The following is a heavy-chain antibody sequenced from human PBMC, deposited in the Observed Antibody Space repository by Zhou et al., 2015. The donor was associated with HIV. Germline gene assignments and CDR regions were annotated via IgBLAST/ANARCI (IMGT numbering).Heavy chain of an antibody. V-gene: IGHV1-69*02. CDR3: ASYIDPGMTTVTKGKALIFDY. CDR1: GGTFSSYT. J-gene: IGHJ4*02. Sequence: QVQLVQSGAEVKKPGSSVKVSCKASGGTFSSYTISWVRQAPGQGLEWMGRIIPILGIANYAQKFQGRVTITADKSTSTAYMELSSLRSEDTAVYYCASYIDPGMTTVTKGKALIFDYWGQGTLVTVSS. CDR2: IIPILGIA. D-gene: IGHD4-17*01.